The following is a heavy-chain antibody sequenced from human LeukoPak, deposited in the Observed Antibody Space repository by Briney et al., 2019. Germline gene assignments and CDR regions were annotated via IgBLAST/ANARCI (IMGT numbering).Heavy chain of an antibody. D-gene: IGHD6-6*01. J-gene: IGHJ5*02. CDR3: ASDPRLGYSSSNLRWFDL. Sequence: ASVKVSCKASGCTFTSYGISWVRQAPGQGLEWMGWISAYNGNTNYAQKLQGRVTMTTDTSTSTAYMELRSLRSDDTAVYYCASDPRLGYSSSNLRWFDLWGQGTLVTVSS. CDR1: GCTFTSYG. V-gene: IGHV1-18*01. CDR2: ISAYNGNT.